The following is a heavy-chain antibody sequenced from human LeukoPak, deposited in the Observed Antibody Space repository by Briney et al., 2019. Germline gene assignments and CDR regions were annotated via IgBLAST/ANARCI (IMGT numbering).Heavy chain of an antibody. J-gene: IGHJ4*02. CDR2: IYYSGST. V-gene: IGHV4-61*01. Sequence: RPSETLSLTCTVSGGSVSSGSYYWSWIRQPPGKGLEWIGYIYYSGSTNYNPSLKSRVTISVDTPKNQFSLKLSSVTAADTAVYYCARDSPYSSGWGGGYYFDYWGQGTLVTVSS. D-gene: IGHD6-19*01. CDR1: GGSVSSGSYY. CDR3: ARDSPYSSGWGGGYYFDY.